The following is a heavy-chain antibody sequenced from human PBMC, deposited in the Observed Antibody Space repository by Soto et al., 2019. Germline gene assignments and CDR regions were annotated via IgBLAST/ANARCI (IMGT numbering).Heavy chain of an antibody. CDR1: GYTFTSYG. CDR3: AGVLGQWLVHSGDWCDP. D-gene: IGHD6-19*01. Sequence: ASVKVSCKASGYTFTSYGISWVRQAPGQGLEWMGWISAYNGNTNYAQKLQGRVTMTTDTSTSTAYMELRSLRSDDTAVYYCAGVLGQWLVHSGDWCDPWGQRTLVTVSS. V-gene: IGHV1-18*04. J-gene: IGHJ5*02. CDR2: ISAYNGNT.